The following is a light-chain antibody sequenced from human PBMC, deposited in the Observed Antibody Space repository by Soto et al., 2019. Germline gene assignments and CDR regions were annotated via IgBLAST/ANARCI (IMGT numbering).Light chain of an antibody. Sequence: EIVMTQSPDTLYVSPGEGATLSCRASQSVRTKLAWYQQKAGQAPRLLIYGASTRATGIPDRFSGSGSGTDFTLTITRLEPEDFAVYYCQQYGSSRTFGQGTKVDI. CDR1: QSVRTK. J-gene: IGKJ1*01. V-gene: IGKV3-20*01. CDR2: GAS. CDR3: QQYGSSRT.